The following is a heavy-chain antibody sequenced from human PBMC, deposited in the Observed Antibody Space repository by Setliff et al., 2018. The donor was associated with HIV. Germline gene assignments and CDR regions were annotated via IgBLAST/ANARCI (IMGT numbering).Heavy chain of an antibody. CDR3: AKDLSVRGSGFKGASAI. CDR1: GFTFSSYS. V-gene: IGHV3-23*01. Sequence: GGSLRLSCAASGFTFSSYSMNWVRQAPGKGLEWVSSISGGFAYFADSVKGRFRLTKDDSKEILYLEMDTLRADDSALYYCAKDLSVRGSGFKGASAIWGQGTKVTVSS. D-gene: IGHD6-19*01. J-gene: IGHJ3*02. CDR2: ISGGFA.